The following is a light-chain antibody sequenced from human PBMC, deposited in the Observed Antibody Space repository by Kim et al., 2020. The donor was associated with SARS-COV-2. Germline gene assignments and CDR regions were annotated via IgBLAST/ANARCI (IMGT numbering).Light chain of an antibody. V-gene: IGKV3-20*01. J-gene: IGKJ5*01. CDR3: QQFGGSPPIT. CDR1: ESGDGSK. CDR2: GAS. Sequence: QAARATASCRGRESGDGSKEAWYQQKPGQAPRPLIFGASSRATGIPDRCSGSGSGTDFTLTISRLVPEDFAVYYCQQFGGSPPITFGQGTRLEIK.